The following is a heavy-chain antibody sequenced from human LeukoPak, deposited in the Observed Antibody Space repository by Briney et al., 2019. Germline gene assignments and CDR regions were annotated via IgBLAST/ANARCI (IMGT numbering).Heavy chain of an antibody. CDR3: AKFSPTSYGDYVSGYYYGMDV. J-gene: IGHJ6*02. V-gene: IGHV3-23*01. Sequence: GGSLRLSCAASGFTFSSYAMSWVRQAPGKRLEWVSAISGSGGSTYYADSVKGRFTISRDNSKNTLYLQMNSLRAEDTAVYYCAKFSPTSYGDYVSGYYYGMDVWGQGTTVTVSS. CDR1: GFTFSSYA. CDR2: ISGSGGST. D-gene: IGHD4-17*01.